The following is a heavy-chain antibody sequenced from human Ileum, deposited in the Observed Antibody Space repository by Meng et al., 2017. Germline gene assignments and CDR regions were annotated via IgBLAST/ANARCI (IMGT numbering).Heavy chain of an antibody. D-gene: IGHD5-18*01. J-gene: IGHJ4*02. CDR3: VISLGGYSYGIDS. CDR2: INPANGNT. V-gene: IGHV1-3*01. Sequence: QGQLVQFGGEVKKAGASVKVSCKASGYTFTSYTINWLRQAPGQRLEWVGWINPANGNTKYSQTFQGRLTFTSDTSASTAYMELSSLRSEDTAVFYCVISLGGYSYGIDSWGQGTLVTVSS. CDR1: GYTFTSYT.